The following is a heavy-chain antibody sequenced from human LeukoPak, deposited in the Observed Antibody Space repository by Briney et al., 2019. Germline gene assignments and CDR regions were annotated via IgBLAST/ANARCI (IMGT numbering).Heavy chain of an antibody. V-gene: IGHV3-48*03. CDR1: GFTFSTYE. Sequence: SGGSLRLSCAASGFTFSTYEMNWVRQAPGKGLEWVSYISSSGSTIYYADSVKGRFTISRDNAKKSLFLQMNGLRAEDTAVYYCAGGHSSGYYPIDYWGQGTLVTVSS. J-gene: IGHJ4*02. CDR2: ISSSGSTI. CDR3: AGGHSSGYYPIDY. D-gene: IGHD3-22*01.